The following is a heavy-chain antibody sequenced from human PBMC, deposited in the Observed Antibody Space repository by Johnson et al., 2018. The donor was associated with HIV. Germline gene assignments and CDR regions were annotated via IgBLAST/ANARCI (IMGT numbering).Heavy chain of an antibody. CDR1: GVIVSSNY. CDR3: ARDQGYDSSGFDAFEI. CDR2: ISYDGSNK. V-gene: IGHV3-30-3*01. J-gene: IGHJ3*02. D-gene: IGHD3-22*01. Sequence: QVQLVESGGGVVQPGGSLRLSCAASGVIVSSNYMTWVRQAPGKGLEWVAVISYDGSNKYYADSVKGRFTISRDNSKNTLYLQMNSLRAEDTAVYYCARDQGYDSSGFDAFEIWGQGTMVTVSS.